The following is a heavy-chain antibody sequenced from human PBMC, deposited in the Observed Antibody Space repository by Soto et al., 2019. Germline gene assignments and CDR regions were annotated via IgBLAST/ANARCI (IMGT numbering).Heavy chain of an antibody. CDR2: ISAANGIT. D-gene: IGHD4-17*01. V-gene: IGHV1-3*01. J-gene: IGHJ4*02. CDR1: GYTFTDCG. Sequence: ASVKVSCKASGYTFTDCGLHWVRQAPGQGLEWMGWISAANGITKFSQKFQDRVTLTRDTSASTAYMELSSLRSEDTAVYYCARDDFGDYPHLDCWGQGTLVTVSS. CDR3: ARDDFGDYPHLDC.